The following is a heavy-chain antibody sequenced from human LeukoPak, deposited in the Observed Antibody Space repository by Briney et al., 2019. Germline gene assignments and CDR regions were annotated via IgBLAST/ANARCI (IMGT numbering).Heavy chain of an antibody. V-gene: IGHV3-74*01. Sequence: PGGSLRPSCAASGFTLSSYWMHWVRQAPGKGLVRVSRINSDGSSTSYADSVKGRFTISRDNAKNTLYLQMNNLRAEDTAVYYCASGYSYGFLFEYWGQGTLVTASS. J-gene: IGHJ4*02. D-gene: IGHD5-18*01. CDR3: ASGYSYGFLFEY. CDR2: INSDGSST. CDR1: GFTLSSYW.